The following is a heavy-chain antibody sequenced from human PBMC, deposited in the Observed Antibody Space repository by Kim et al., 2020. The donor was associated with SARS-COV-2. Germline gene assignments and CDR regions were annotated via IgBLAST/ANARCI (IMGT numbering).Heavy chain of an antibody. Sequence: ASVKVSCKASGYTFTSYGISWVRQAPGQGLEWMGWISAYNGNTNYAQKLQGRVTMTTDTSTSTAYMELRSLRSDDTAVYYCARDQDWLFTPELNWFDPWGQGTLVTVSS. CDR1: GYTFTSYG. J-gene: IGHJ5*02. V-gene: IGHV1-18*04. D-gene: IGHD3-9*01. CDR3: ARDQDWLFTPELNWFDP. CDR2: ISAYNGNT.